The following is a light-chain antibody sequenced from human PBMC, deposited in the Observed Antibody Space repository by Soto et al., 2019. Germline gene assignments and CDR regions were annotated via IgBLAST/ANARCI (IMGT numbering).Light chain of an antibody. J-gene: IGKJ1*01. CDR1: QNINTL. V-gene: IGKV1-5*03. CDR3: QQYNNYFWA. CDR2: KAS. Sequence: DIQMPQYPSTVSASVGDRVTITCLASQNINTLLAWYQQKPGKAPKLLILKASSLESGVPSRFSGSGSGTEFTLTISSLQPDDLATYYCQQYNNYFWAFGQGTKVDI.